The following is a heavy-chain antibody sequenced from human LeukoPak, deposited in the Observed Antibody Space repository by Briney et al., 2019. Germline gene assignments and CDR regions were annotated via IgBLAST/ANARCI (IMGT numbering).Heavy chain of an antibody. D-gene: IGHD2-2*01. Sequence: PSETLSLTCTVSGYSISSGYYWGWIRQPPGKGLEWIGSIYYSGSTYYNPSLKSRVTISVDTSKNQFSLKLSSVTAADTAVYYCARHGKYCSSTSCQYYYYYYYMDVWGKGTTVTISS. V-gene: IGHV4-38-2*02. CDR2: IYYSGST. CDR1: GYSISSGYY. J-gene: IGHJ6*03. CDR3: ARHGKYCSSTSCQYYYYYYYMDV.